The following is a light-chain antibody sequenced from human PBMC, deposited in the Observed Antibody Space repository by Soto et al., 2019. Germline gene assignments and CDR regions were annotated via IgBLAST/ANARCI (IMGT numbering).Light chain of an antibody. CDR1: QSVRSNY. CDR2: GAS. Sequence: EIVLTQSPRTLSLTAGESATLSCTASQSVRSNYLAWYQQKPGQAPRLLMFGASGRATGTPPRFSGRGSGTDFTLTISRLEPEDFAVDYCQQYSTSPPTFGGGTKVDI. J-gene: IGKJ4*01. V-gene: IGKV3-20*01. CDR3: QQYSTSPPT.